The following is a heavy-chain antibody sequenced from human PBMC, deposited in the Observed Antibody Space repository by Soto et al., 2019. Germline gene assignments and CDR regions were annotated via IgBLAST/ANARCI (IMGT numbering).Heavy chain of an antibody. J-gene: IGHJ6*02. CDR1: GGSISSSNW. Sequence: SETLSLTCAVSGGSISSSNWWSWVRQPPGKGLEWIGEIYHSGSTNYNPSLKSRVTISVDKSKNQFSLKLSSVTAADTAVYYCARDLDGDDFWSGYSLDVWGQGTTVTVS. CDR3: ARDLDGDDFWSGYSLDV. CDR2: IYHSGST. D-gene: IGHD3-3*01. V-gene: IGHV4-4*02.